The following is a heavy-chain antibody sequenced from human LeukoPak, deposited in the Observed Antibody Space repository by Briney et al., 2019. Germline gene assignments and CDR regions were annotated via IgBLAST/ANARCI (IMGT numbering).Heavy chain of an antibody. Sequence: GRSLILSCAASGFTLSSYARHWVRQAPGKGLEWVAVILYDGSNKYYADSVKGRFTISRDNSQNTLDLQMNSLRAEDTAVYYCARHPRVGLTVGDNNFDYLGQRALFSVSS. J-gene: IGHJ4*02. CDR1: GFTLSSYA. D-gene: IGHD3-22*01. CDR2: ILYDGSNK. V-gene: IGHV3-30*04. CDR3: ARHPRVGLTVGDNNFDY.